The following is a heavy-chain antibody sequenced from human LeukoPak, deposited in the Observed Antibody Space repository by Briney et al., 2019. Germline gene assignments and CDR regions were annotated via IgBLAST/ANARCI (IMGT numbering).Heavy chain of an antibody. V-gene: IGHV4-34*01. J-gene: IGHJ2*01. D-gene: IGHD1-26*01. CDR3: ARRILGPWRHFDL. CDR2: INYRGST. Sequence: SETLSLTCAVYGGSFSGYYWSWIRQPPGKGLEWIGEINYRGSTNYNPSLKSRVTMSVDTSRNQFSLKLSSVTAADTAVYYCARRILGPWRHFDLWGRGTLVTVSS. CDR1: GGSFSGYY.